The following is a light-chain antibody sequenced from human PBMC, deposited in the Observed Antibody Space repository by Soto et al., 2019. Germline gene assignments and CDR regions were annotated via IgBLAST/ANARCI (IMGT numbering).Light chain of an antibody. V-gene: IGLV2-14*03. CDR1: SSNVGSYNF. J-gene: IGLJ1*01. Sequence: QSPLTQPASVCRSPGQSISISFTGTSSNVGSYNFVSWYQHHPGKVPKLIIFDVNNRPSGISNRFSGSKSDNTASLTISGLQAEDEADYYCTSYTTSGTYILGTGTKVTVL. CDR3: TSYTTSGTYI. CDR2: DVN.